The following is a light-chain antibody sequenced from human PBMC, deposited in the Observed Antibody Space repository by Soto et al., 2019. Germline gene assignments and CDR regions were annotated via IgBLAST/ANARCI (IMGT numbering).Light chain of an antibody. J-gene: IGLJ2*01. CDR3: CSYAGNTLVV. Sequence: SALTQPRSVSGSPGQSVTISCTGTSSDVGGYNYVSWYQQNPGKAPKLMIYDVSKRPSGVSDRFSGSKSANTASLIISGLQAEDEADYYCCSYAGNTLVVFGGGTKLTVL. CDR1: SSDVGGYNY. V-gene: IGLV2-11*01. CDR2: DVS.